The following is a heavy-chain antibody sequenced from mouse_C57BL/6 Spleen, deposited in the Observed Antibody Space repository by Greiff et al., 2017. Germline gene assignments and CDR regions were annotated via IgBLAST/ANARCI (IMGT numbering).Heavy chain of an antibody. CDR1: GYTFTSYG. CDR3: GIVDYGSSLGYAMDY. D-gene: IGHD1-1*01. CDR2: IYPRSGNT. V-gene: IGHV1-81*01. Sequence: VQLQQSGAELARPGASVKLSCKASGYTFTSYGISWVKQRTGQGLEWIGEIYPRSGNTYYNEKFKGKATLTADKSSSTAYMELRSLTSEDAAVYFCGIVDYGSSLGYAMDYWGQGTSVTVSS. J-gene: IGHJ4*01.